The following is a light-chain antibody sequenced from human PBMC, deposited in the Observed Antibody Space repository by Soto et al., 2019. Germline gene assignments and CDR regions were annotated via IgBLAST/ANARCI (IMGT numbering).Light chain of an antibody. CDR2: TAS. CDR3: QQSYSTPYS. J-gene: IGKJ2*03. V-gene: IGKV1-39*01. CDR1: HSISNF. Sequence: DIQMTQSPSSLSAYLGDRGTITCLASHSISNFLNWYQQKPGKAPNLLIYTASSLQSGVPSRFSGSGSGTDFTLTISSLQTEDFASYYCQQSYSTPYSFGQGTKVDIK.